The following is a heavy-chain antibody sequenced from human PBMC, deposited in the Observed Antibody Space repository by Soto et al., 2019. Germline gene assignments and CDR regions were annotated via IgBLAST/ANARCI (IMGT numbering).Heavy chain of an antibody. CDR2: IYYSGST. Sequence: SETLSLTCTVSGGSISSSSYYWGWIRQPPGKGLEWIGSIYYSGSTYYNPSLKSRVTISVDTSKNQFSLKLSSVTAADAAVYYCATLLDYDILTGFDYWGQGTRVTVSA. J-gene: IGHJ4*02. CDR3: ATLLDYDILTGFDY. D-gene: IGHD3-9*01. CDR1: GGSISSSSYY. V-gene: IGHV4-39*01.